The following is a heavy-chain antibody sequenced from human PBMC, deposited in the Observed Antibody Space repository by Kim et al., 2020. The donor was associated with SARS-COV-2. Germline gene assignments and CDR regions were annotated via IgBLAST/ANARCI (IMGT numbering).Heavy chain of an antibody. D-gene: IGHD1-26*01. CDR1: GFTFADYA. CDR2: INTKSYGATA. CDR3: TRSVNANSWTGAF. V-gene: IGHV3-49*03. Sequence: GSLRLSCTASGFTFADYAVSWFRQGPGKGLDWVGFINTKSYGATADYAASVKGRFIIARDDSKSIAYLQLNSLKTEDTGLYYCTRSVNANSWTGAFWG. J-gene: IGHJ3*01.